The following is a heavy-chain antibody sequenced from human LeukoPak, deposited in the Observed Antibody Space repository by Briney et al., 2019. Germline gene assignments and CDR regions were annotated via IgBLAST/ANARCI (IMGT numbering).Heavy chain of an antibody. D-gene: IGHD3-3*01. CDR3: ASYLLAIFGVVRAFDI. CDR1: GYTFTSYD. J-gene: IGHJ3*02. CDR2: MNPNSGNT. Sequence: GASVEVSCKASGYTFTSYDINWVRQATGQGLEWMGWMNPNSGNTGYAQKFQGRVTITRNTSIGTAYMELSSLRSEDTAVYYCASYLLAIFGVVRAFDIWGQGTMVTVSS. V-gene: IGHV1-8*03.